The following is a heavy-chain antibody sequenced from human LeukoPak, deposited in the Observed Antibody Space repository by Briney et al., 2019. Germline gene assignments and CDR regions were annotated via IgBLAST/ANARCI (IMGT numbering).Heavy chain of an antibody. J-gene: IGHJ4*02. D-gene: IGHD3-22*01. Sequence: PSETLSLTCTVSGGSISSYYWSWIRQPPGKGLEWIGYIYYSGSTNYNPSLKSRVTMSVDTSKNQFSLKLSSVTAADTAVYYCASHGTNDSSELLYWGQGTLVTVSS. CDR2: IYYSGST. CDR1: GGSISSYY. CDR3: ASHGTNDSSELLY. V-gene: IGHV4-59*01.